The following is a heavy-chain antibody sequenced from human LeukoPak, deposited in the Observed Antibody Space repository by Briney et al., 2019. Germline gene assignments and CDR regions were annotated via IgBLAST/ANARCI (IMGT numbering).Heavy chain of an antibody. D-gene: IGHD3-22*01. CDR3: ARAAQYYYDSSGYYNEYYFDY. Sequence: GGSLRLSCAASGFTFSSYSMNWVRQAPGKGLEWVSSISSSSSYIYYADSVKGRFTISRDNAKNSLYLQMNSLRAEDTAAYYCARAAQYYYDSSGYYNEYYFDYWGQGTLVTVSS. CDR1: GFTFSSYS. V-gene: IGHV3-21*01. J-gene: IGHJ4*02. CDR2: ISSSSSYI.